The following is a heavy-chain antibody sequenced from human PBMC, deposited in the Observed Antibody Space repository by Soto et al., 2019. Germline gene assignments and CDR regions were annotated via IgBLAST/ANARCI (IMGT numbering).Heavy chain of an antibody. CDR3: ASSVGNLRLGELSSHYYYCMDV. CDR2: IYSGGST. Sequence: PGGSLRLSCAASGFTVSSNYMSWVRQAPGKGLEWVSVIYSGGSTYYADSVKGRFTISRDNSKNTLYLQMNSLRAEDTAVYYCASSVGNLRLGELSSHYYYCMDVWGQGTTVTVSS. J-gene: IGHJ6*02. D-gene: IGHD3-16*02. V-gene: IGHV3-53*01. CDR1: GFTVSSNY.